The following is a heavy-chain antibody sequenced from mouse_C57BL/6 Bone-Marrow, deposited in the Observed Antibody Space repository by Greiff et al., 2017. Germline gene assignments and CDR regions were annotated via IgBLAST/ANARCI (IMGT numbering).Heavy chain of an antibody. CDR1: GFNIKDYY. CDR2: IDPEDGET. V-gene: IGHV14-2*01. D-gene: IGHD1-1*01. Sequence: VQLKESGAELVKPGASVKLSCTASGFNIKDYYMHWVKQRTEQGLEWIGRIDPEDGETKYAPKFQGKATITADTSSNTAYLQLSSLTSEDTAVYYCAMITTVVANAMDYWGQGTSVTVSS. J-gene: IGHJ4*01. CDR3: AMITTVVANAMDY.